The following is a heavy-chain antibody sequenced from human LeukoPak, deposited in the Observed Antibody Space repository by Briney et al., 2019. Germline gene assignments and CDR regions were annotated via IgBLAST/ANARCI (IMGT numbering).Heavy chain of an antibody. J-gene: IGHJ4*02. CDR3: ARRPPSSRGHIHFDY. Sequence: ASVKVSCKASGYTFTSYDINWVRQATGQGLEWMGWMNPNSGNTGYAQKFQGRVTITRNTSISIAYMELSSLRSEDTAVYYCARRPPSSRGHIHFDYWGQGTLVTVSS. CDR2: MNPNSGNT. D-gene: IGHD2-2*01. CDR1: GYTFTSYD. V-gene: IGHV1-8*03.